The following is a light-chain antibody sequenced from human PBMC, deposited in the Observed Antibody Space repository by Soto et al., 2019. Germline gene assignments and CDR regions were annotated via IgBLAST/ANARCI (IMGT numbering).Light chain of an antibody. Sequence: QSVLTQPPSVSGAPGQRVTISCTGNGSNIGASYDVHWYQQLPGSAPRLLIYANRNRPAGVSDRFSGSKSDTSASLAISGLQADDEADYYCQSYDRSLSGWIFGTGTKVTVL. V-gene: IGLV1-40*01. CDR2: ANR. CDR3: QSYDRSLSGWI. CDR1: GSNIGASYD. J-gene: IGLJ1*01.